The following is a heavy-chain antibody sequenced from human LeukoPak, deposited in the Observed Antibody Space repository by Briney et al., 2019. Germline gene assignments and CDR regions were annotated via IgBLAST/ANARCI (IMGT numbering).Heavy chain of an antibody. CDR1: GFTFSSYA. J-gene: IGHJ4*02. D-gene: IGHD3-10*01. Sequence: GGSLRLSCAASGFTFSSYAMHWVRRAPGKGLEWVAVISYDGSNKYYADSVKGRFTISRDNSKNTLYLQMNSLRAEDTAVYYCARDTRITMVRGVIYYFDYWGQGTLVTVSS. V-gene: IGHV3-30-3*01. CDR3: ARDTRITMVRGVIYYFDY. CDR2: ISYDGSNK.